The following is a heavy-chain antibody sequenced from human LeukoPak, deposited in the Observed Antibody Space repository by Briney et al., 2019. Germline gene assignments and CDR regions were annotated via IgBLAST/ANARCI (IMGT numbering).Heavy chain of an antibody. CDR3: ARLDWKVTDGVDY. Sequence: GASVKVSCKASGYTFTGYYMHWVRQAPGRGLEWMGWINPNSGGTNYAQKFQGRVTMTRDTSISTAYMELSRLRSDDTAVYYCARLDWKVTDGVDYWGQGTLVTVSS. V-gene: IGHV1-2*02. CDR1: GYTFTGYY. D-gene: IGHD3/OR15-3a*01. J-gene: IGHJ4*02. CDR2: INPNSGGT.